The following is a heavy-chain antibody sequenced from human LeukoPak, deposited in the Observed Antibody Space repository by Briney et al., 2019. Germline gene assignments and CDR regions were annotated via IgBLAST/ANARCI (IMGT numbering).Heavy chain of an antibody. CDR3: ARVSGDYVWGSYRYYYFDY. CDR1: GGSFSGYC. Sequence: PSETLSLTCAVYGGSFSGYCWSWIRQPPGKGLEWIGEINHSGSTNYNPSLKSRVTISVDTSKNQFSLKLSSVTAADTAVYYCARVSGDYVWGSYRYYYFDYWGQGTLVTVSS. V-gene: IGHV4-34*01. J-gene: IGHJ4*02. D-gene: IGHD3-16*02. CDR2: INHSGST.